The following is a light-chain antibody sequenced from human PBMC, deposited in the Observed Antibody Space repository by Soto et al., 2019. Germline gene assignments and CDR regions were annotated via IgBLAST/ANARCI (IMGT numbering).Light chain of an antibody. J-gene: IGLJ2*01. V-gene: IGLV3-21*02. Sequence: YELTQPPSVSVAPGQTARITCGGNNIEIKSVHVYQQQPGQAPVLVVYDYGDRTTGIPERFCCSKSANTAPLTTSRVEAEDEAYYYCKVGDTTIPVIFGGGTKLTVL. CDR3: KVGDTTIPVI. CDR2: DYG. CDR1: NIEIKS.